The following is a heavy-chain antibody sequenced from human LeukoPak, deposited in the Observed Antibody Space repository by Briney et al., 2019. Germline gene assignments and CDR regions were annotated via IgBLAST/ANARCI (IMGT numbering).Heavy chain of an antibody. J-gene: IGHJ6*03. V-gene: IGHV4-59*12. CDR1: GGSISSYY. CDR2: IYYSGST. CDR3: ARGSTMVRGVIYYYYMDV. Sequence: SETLSLTCTVSGGSISSYYWSWIRQPPGKGLEWIGYIYYSGSTNYNPSLKSRVTISVDTSKNQFSLKLSSVTAADTAVYYCARGSTMVRGVIYYYYMDVWGKGTTVTVSS. D-gene: IGHD3-10*01.